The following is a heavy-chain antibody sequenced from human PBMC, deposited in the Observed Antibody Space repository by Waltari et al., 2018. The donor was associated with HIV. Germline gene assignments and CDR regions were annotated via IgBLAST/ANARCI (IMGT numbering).Heavy chain of an antibody. J-gene: IGHJ4*02. CDR2: SNSDATST. Sequence: EVQLVESGGNLVQPGGSLRLYCAASGFTFNRYWMHWVLQAPGKGLVWVSRSNSDATSTAYADSVKGRFTISRDNAKNTLYLQMNSLRAEDTAVYYCARGFRVGCSDATCYSHYWGQGTLVTVSS. CDR1: GFTFNRYW. V-gene: IGHV3-74*01. D-gene: IGHD2-15*01. CDR3: ARGFRVGCSDATCYSHY.